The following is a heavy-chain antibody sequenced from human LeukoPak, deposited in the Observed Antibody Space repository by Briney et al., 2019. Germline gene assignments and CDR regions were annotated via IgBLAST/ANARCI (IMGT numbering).Heavy chain of an antibody. CDR2: ILASGSPT. CDR3: AKDLRPDGVDNFDH. V-gene: IGHV3-23*01. CDR1: GFNFNSYT. J-gene: IGHJ4*02. D-gene: IGHD2-8*01. Sequence: KPGGSLRLSCAASGFNFNSYTMNWVRQAPGKGLQWVANILASGSPTHYADSVKGRFIISRDNSKNTVYLQMNSLRVEDTAIYYCAKDLRPDGVDNFDHWGQGILVTVSS.